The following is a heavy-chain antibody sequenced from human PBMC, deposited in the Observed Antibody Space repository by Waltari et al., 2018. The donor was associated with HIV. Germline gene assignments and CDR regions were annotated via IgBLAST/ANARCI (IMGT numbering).Heavy chain of an antibody. CDR1: GFSVRNHW. CDR2: INSDGSSR. CDR3: ARASHYIEFSTFDGDYYFDF. V-gene: IGHV3-74*01. J-gene: IGHJ4*02. D-gene: IGHD3-3*02. Sequence: VQLVESGGGSIKTGGSLRCSCAASGFSVRNHWMAWVRQGPGKGLVWGARINSDGSSRNYADAVKGRFVISRDNARNTVYLQLNNLKVEDTAVYFCARASHYIEFSTFDGDYYFDFWGRGTRVAVSS.